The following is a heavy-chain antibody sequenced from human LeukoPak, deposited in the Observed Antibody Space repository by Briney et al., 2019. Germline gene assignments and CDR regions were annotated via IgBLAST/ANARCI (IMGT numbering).Heavy chain of an antibody. V-gene: IGHV4-59*08. CDR1: GGSISSYY. CDR3: ARTLWQEVGY. Sequence: SETLSLTCTVSGGSISSYYWSWIRQPPGKGLEWIGYIYYSGSTNYNPSLKSRVTISVDTSKNQFSLKLSSVTAADTAVYFCARTLWQEVGYWGQGTLVTVSS. J-gene: IGHJ4*02. CDR2: IYYSGST. D-gene: IGHD2-21*01.